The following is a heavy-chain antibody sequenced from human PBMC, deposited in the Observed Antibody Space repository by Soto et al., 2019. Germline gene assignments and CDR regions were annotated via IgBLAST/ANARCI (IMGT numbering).Heavy chain of an antibody. J-gene: IGHJ5*02. CDR3: ARDPGVRGGGWFDP. D-gene: IGHD3-10*01. V-gene: IGHV3-21*01. CDR2: ISSSSSYI. Sequence: EVQLVESGGGLVKPGGSLRLSCAASGFTFSSYSMNWVRQAPGKGLEWVSSISSSSSYIYYADSVKGRFTISRDNAKNSLYLQMNSLRAEETAVYYCARDPGVRGGGWFDPWGQGTLVTVSS. CDR1: GFTFSSYS.